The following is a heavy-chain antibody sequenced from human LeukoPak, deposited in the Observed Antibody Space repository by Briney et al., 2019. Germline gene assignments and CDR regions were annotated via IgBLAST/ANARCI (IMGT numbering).Heavy chain of an antibody. V-gene: IGHV1-69*05. J-gene: IGHJ5*02. CDR1: RYTFTDYY. CDR3: ARDTGGSGSYSLYNWFDP. Sequence: SVKVSCKASRYTFTDYYIHWVRQAPSQGLEWMGRINPIFGTANYAQKFQGRVTITTDESTSTAYMELSSLRSEDTAVYYCARDTGGSGSYSLYNWFDPWGQGTLVTVSS. CDR2: INPIFGTA. D-gene: IGHD3-10*01.